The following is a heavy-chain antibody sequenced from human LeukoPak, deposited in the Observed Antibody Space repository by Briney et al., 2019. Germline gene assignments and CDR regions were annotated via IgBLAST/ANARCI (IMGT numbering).Heavy chain of an antibody. J-gene: IGHJ4*02. D-gene: IGHD6-13*01. Sequence: PSETLSLTCIVSGYSISSGYYWGWIRQPPGKGLEWIGSITHSGIPYYSPSLRSRVTISLDASKNQFSLKLTSVTAADTAVYYCTSLYSSNWYLEDYWGLGALVTVSS. CDR3: TSLYSSNWYLEDY. CDR1: GYSISSGYY. V-gene: IGHV4-38-2*02. CDR2: ITHSGIP.